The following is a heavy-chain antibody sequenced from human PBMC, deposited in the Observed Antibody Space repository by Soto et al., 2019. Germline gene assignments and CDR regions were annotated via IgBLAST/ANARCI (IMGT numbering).Heavy chain of an antibody. CDR1: GAPITWGDYS. CDR2: IFHGGST. D-gene: IGHD2-2*01. Sequence: SETLSLTCAIPGAPITWGDYSWNWIRQPPGKGLEWIGYIFHGGSTYYNPSLRSRVTISVDRSRTQFSLKMSSVTAADTAVYYCARGRVVVPAAVMFNCLDPRGQGALVTVSS. J-gene: IGHJ5*02. CDR3: ARGRVVVPAAVMFNCLDP. V-gene: IGHV4-30-2*01.